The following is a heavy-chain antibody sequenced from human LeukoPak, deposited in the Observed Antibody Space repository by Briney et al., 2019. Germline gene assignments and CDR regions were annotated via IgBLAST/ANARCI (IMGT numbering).Heavy chain of an antibody. CDR1: GYTFTSYG. V-gene: IGHV1-18*01. CDR3: ARDWNYYDSSGYYQAAFDI. Sequence: ASVKVSCKASGYTFTSYGISWVRQAPGQGLEWMGWISAYNGNTNYAQKLQGRVTMTTDTSTSTAYTELRSLRSDDTAVYYCARDWNYYDSSGYYQAAFDIWGQGTMVTVSS. CDR2: ISAYNGNT. D-gene: IGHD3-22*01. J-gene: IGHJ3*02.